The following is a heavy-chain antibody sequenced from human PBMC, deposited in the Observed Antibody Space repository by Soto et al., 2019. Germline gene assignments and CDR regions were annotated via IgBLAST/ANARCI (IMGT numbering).Heavy chain of an antibody. V-gene: IGHV3-53*04. CDR2: IYSGGST. CDR1: GFTVSSNY. CDR3: AREVGHGWFDP. J-gene: IGHJ5*02. Sequence: EVQLVESGGGLVQPGGSLRLSCAASGFTVSSNYMSWVRQAPGKGLEWVSVIYSGGSTYYADSVKGRFTISRHNSKNTLYLQMNILRAEDTAVYYCAREVGHGWFDPWAQGTLVTVSS.